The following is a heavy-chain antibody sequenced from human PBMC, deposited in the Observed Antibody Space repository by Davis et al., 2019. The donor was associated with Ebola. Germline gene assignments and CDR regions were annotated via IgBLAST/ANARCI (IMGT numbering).Heavy chain of an antibody. J-gene: IGHJ5*02. CDR2: IRYDGSNK. Sequence: GESLKISCAASGFTFSSYGMHWVRQAPGKGQEWVAFIRYDGSNKYYADSVKGRFTISRDNSKNTLYLQMNSLRAEDTAVYYCAKDPYYYDSSGYDRGFDPWGQGTLVTVSS. CDR3: AKDPYYYDSSGYDRGFDP. CDR1: GFTFSSYG. V-gene: IGHV3-30*02. D-gene: IGHD3-22*01.